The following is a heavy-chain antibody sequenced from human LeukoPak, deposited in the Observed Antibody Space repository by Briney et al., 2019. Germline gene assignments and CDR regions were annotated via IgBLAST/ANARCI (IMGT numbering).Heavy chain of an antibody. J-gene: IGHJ5*02. CDR3: ARDILVRGVNWFDP. CDR2: ISGSGGST. CDR1: VFTFSIYA. Sequence: PGGSLRLSCAASVFTFSIYAMSGVPQARGKGLEYVSAISGSGGSTHYADSVKGRITISRNNSKNTLYMQMISLRAEDTAVYYCARDILVRGVNWFDPWGQGTLVTVSS. D-gene: IGHD3-10*01. V-gene: IGHV3-23*01.